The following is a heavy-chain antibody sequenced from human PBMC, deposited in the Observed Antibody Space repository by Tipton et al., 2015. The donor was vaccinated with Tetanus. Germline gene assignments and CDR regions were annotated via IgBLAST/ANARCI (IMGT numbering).Heavy chain of an antibody. Sequence: SLRLSCAASGLTFSNYWMHWVRQAPEKGLVWVSRISDDGSSTSYADSVKGRFTISRDNAKNTLYLQMNSLRAEDTAVYYCAIRWGASFDFWGQGTLVTVSS. V-gene: IGHV3-74*01. CDR1: GLTFSNYW. J-gene: IGHJ4*02. CDR2: ISDDGSST. CDR3: AIRWGASFDF. D-gene: IGHD3-16*01.